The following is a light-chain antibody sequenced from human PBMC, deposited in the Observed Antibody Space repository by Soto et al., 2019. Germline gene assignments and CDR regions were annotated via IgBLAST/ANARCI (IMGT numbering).Light chain of an antibody. CDR1: SSDVGSYNL. V-gene: IGLV2-23*01. CDR2: EGS. CDR3: CSSAGSSTV. J-gene: IGLJ2*01. Sequence: QSALTQPASVSGSPGQSITISCTGTSSDVGSYNLVSWYQQHPGKAPKLMIYEGSKRPSGVSNRFSGSKSGNTASLTISGLKAEDEADYYCCSSAGSSTVFGGGTKLTVL.